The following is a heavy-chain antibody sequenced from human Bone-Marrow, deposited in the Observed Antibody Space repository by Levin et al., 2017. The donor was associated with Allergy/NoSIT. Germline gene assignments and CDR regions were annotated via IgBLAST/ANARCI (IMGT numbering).Heavy chain of an antibody. J-gene: IGHJ6*03. CDR2: IHHSGRT. Sequence: PSQTLSLTCTVYGGSLSGSYWTWIRRPPGQGMEWIGEIHHSGRTNSHPSLKSRVTLSVDTSKNQFSLTLSSVTAADTGVYYCARGDPFQGSNDYHYYYMDVWGKGTTVTVSS. V-gene: IGHV4-34*01. D-gene: IGHD1-1*01. CDR1: GGSLSGSY. CDR3: ARGDPFQGSNDYHYYYMDV.